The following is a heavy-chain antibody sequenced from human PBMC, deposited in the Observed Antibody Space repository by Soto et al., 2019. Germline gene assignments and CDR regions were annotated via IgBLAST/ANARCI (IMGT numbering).Heavy chain of an antibody. V-gene: IGHV4-59*01. CDR3: ASLQPPSYYFDY. CDR2: IYYSGST. D-gene: IGHD1-1*01. J-gene: IGHJ4*02. Sequence: PSETLSLTCTVSGGSISSYYWSWIRQPPGKGLEWIGYIYYSGSTNYNPSLKSRVTISVDTSKNQFSLKLSSVTAADTAVYYCASLQPPSYYFDYWGQGTLVTVSS. CDR1: GGSISSYY.